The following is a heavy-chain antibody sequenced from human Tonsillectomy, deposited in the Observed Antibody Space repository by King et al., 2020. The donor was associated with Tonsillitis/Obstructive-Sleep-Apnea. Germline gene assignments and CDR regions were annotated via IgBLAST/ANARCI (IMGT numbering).Heavy chain of an antibody. V-gene: IGHV5-51*03. CDR3: ARLAYYYDSSEYYGMDV. J-gene: IGHJ6*02. CDR2: IYPGDSDT. Sequence: VQLVESGAEVKKPGESLKISCKGSGYSFNSYWIGWVRQMPGKGLEWMGIIYPGDSDTRYSPSFQGQVTISADKSISTAYLQWSSLKASDTAMYYCARLAYYYDSSEYYGMDVWGQGTTVTVSS. D-gene: IGHD3-22*01. CDR1: GYSFNSYW.